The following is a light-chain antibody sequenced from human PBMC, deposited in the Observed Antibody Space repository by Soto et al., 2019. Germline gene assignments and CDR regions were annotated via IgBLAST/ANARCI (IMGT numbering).Light chain of an antibody. V-gene: IGKV1-39*01. CDR1: QSIGSY. CDR2: EAS. J-gene: IGKJ1*01. CDR3: QQSYSTPWT. Sequence: DIQMTQSPSSLSASEGDRVTITCRASQSIGSYLNWYQHKPGIAPKLLISEASSLQSGVPSRFSGSWAGTYFTLTISSLQPEDFANYYCQQSYSTPWTFGQGTKVEIK.